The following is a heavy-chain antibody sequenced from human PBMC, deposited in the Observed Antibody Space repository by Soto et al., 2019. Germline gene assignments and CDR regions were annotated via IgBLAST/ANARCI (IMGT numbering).Heavy chain of an antibody. CDR1: GFTFGDYA. J-gene: IGHJ6*02. D-gene: IGHD2-15*01. V-gene: IGHV3-49*04. CDR3: TRVNCSGGSCYGGYYYYGMDV. CDR2: IRSKAYGGTT. Sequence: PGGSLRLSCTASGFTFGDYAMSWVRQAPGKGLEWVGFIRSKAYGGTTEYAASVKGRFTISRDDSKSIAYLQMNSLKTEDTAVYYCTRVNCSGGSCYGGYYYYGMDVWGQGTTVTVSS.